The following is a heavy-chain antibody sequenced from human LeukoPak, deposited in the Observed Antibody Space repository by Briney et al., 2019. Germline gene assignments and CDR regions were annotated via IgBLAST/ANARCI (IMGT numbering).Heavy chain of an antibody. Sequence: GGSLRLSCAASGLTFSSHWMHWVRQAPGKGLVWVSRITNDGSSTTYADCVKGRFTISRDNAKNMLYLQVNSLRAEDTAVYCCATQQGGNPAYWGQGTLVTVSS. V-gene: IGHV3-74*01. J-gene: IGHJ4*02. CDR3: ATQQGGNPAY. D-gene: IGHD3-16*01. CDR2: ITNDGSST. CDR1: GLTFSSHW.